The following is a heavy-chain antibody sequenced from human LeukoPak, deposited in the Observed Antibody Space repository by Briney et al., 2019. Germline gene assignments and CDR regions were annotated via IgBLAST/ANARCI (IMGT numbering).Heavy chain of an antibody. D-gene: IGHD3-9*01. J-gene: IGHJ4*02. CDR3: ARLSKGRYFDYIFHS. CDR1: GDSVSITTYY. Sequence: PSETLSLTCTVSGDSVSITTYYWGWIRQPPGKGLEWMANIYYTGSTYSNPSLKSRVSMSVDTSKNQFSLKMSSLTAADTAVYLCARLSKGRYFDYIFHSWGQGTLVTVSS. V-gene: IGHV4-39*01. CDR2: IYYTGST.